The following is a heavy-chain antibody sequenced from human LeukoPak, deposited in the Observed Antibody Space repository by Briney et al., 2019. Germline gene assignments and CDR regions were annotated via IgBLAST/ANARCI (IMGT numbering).Heavy chain of an antibody. CDR3: AKEQQLTH. V-gene: IGHV3-30-3*01. CDR2: ISYDGSNT. D-gene: IGHD6-13*01. CDR1: GFTFSGYD. J-gene: IGHJ1*01. Sequence: GGSLRLSCAASGFTFSGYDMHWVRQAPGKGLEGVAMISYDGSNTDYADFVKGRFTISRDNSKNALYVQMNSLRAEDTAVYYCAKEQQLTHWGQGTLVTVSS.